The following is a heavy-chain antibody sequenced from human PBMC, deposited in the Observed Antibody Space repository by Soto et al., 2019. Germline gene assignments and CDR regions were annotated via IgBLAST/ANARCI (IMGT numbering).Heavy chain of an antibody. CDR2: ISYDGSNK. D-gene: IGHD6-6*01. Sequence: LRLSCAASGFTFSSYGMHWVRQAPGKGLEWVAVISYDGSNKYYADSVKGRFTISRDNSKNTLYLQMNSLRAEDTAVYYCAKLLDSSSQWFDYWGQGTLVTVSS. CDR1: GFTFSSYG. J-gene: IGHJ4*02. CDR3: AKLLDSSSQWFDY. V-gene: IGHV3-30*18.